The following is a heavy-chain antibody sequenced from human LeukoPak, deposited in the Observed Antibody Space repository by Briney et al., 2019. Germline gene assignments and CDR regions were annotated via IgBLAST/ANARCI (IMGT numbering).Heavy chain of an antibody. Sequence: GSLRLSRAASGFTFSSYAMSWVRQAPGKGLEWVSGINWNGGSTDYADSVKGRFTISRDNGKDSLYLQMNSLRAEDTALYYCVREHYNYYMDVWGKGTTVTVSS. CDR1: GFTFSSYA. V-gene: IGHV3-20*04. CDR3: VREHYNYYMDV. J-gene: IGHJ6*03. CDR2: INWNGGST.